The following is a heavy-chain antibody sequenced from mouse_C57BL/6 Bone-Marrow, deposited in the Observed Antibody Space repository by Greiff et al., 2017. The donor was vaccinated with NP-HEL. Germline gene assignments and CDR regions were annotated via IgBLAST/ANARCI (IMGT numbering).Heavy chain of an antibody. CDR1: GYTFTGYW. Sequence: QVQLQQPGAELVKPGASVKLSCKASGYTFTGYWMHWVKQRPGQGLEWIGMIHPNSGSTNYNEKFKSKATLTVDKSSSTAYMQLSSLTSEDSAVYYCARRGLLRYWYFDVWGTGTTVTVSS. V-gene: IGHV1-64*01. CDR3: ARRGLLRYWYFDV. CDR2: IHPNSGST. J-gene: IGHJ1*03. D-gene: IGHD2-3*01.